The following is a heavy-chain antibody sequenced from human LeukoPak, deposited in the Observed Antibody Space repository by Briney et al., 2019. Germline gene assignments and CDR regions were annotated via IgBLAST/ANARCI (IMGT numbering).Heavy chain of an antibody. CDR3: AAARRGCSGGSCYSDYYYYYMDV. J-gene: IGHJ6*03. Sequence: PSETLSLTCAVYGGSFSGYYWSWIRQPPGKGLEWIGEINHSGSTNYNPSLKSRVTISVDTSKNQFSLKLSSVTAADTAVYYCAAARRGCSGGSCYSDYYYYYMDVWGKGTTVTVSS. CDR2: INHSGST. D-gene: IGHD2-15*01. CDR1: GGSFSGYY. V-gene: IGHV4-34*01.